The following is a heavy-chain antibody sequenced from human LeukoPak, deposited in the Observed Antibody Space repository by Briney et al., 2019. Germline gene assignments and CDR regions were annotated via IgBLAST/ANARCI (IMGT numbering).Heavy chain of an antibody. V-gene: IGHV5-51*01. Sequence: ESLKISCKGSGYSFTNYWIGWVRQMPGKGLEWMGIIYPGDSDTRYSPSFQGQVTISADKSISTAYLQWSSLKASDTAMYYCARRTYYYDSSDYSYYFDYWGQGTLVTVSS. CDR2: IYPGDSDT. J-gene: IGHJ4*02. CDR1: GYSFTNYW. CDR3: ARRTYYYDSSDYSYYFDY. D-gene: IGHD3-22*01.